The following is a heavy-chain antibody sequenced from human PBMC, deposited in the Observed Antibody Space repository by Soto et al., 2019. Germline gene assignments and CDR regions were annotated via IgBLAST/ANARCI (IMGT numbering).Heavy chain of an antibody. V-gene: IGHV3-15*07. Sequence: EVPLVESGGGLVKPGGSLRLSCVVSGLTFSDAWMNWVRQAPGKGLEWVGRIKSKGGGGTSDYGAPVKGRFTISRDDSRNTLYLQMNSLKTEDTGLYYCTHSANYWGNFHRWGQGTLVTVSP. CDR2: IKSKGGGGTS. J-gene: IGHJ4*02. CDR1: GLTFSDAW. CDR3: THSANYWGNFHR. D-gene: IGHD3-16*01.